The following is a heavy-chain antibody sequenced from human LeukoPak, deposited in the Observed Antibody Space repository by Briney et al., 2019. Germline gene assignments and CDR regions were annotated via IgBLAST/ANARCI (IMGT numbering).Heavy chain of an antibody. V-gene: IGHV4-34*01. CDR2: INHTGRT. Sequence: SETLSLTCAVSGGTSSGYYGTWVRQTPGKGLEWIGEINHTGRTRYNPSLKSRVAISVDTSKNQFSLEVTSVTAADTAVYYCARSASGGVECDSWAQGTLVIVSS. D-gene: IGHD3-16*01. CDR1: GGTSSGYY. J-gene: IGHJ4*02. CDR3: ARSASGGVECDS.